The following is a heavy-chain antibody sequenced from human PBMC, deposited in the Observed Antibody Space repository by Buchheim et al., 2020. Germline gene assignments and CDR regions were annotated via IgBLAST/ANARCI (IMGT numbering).Heavy chain of an antibody. Sequence: QVQLVESGGGVVQPGRSLRLSCAASGFTFSSYAMHWVRQAPGKGLEWVAVISYDGSNKYYADSVKGRFTISRDNSKTTLYLQMNSLRAEDTAVYYCARVSVAGEDFDYWGQGTL. V-gene: IGHV3-30-3*01. J-gene: IGHJ4*02. CDR3: ARVSVAGEDFDY. CDR1: GFTFSSYA. D-gene: IGHD6-19*01. CDR2: ISYDGSNK.